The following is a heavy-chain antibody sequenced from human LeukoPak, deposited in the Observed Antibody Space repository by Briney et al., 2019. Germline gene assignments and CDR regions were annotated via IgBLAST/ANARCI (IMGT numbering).Heavy chain of an antibody. Sequence: SVKVSCKASGGTFSSYAISWVRQAPGQGLEWMGGIIPIFGTANYAQKFQGRVTITADESTSTAYMELSSLRSEDTAVYYCASGGSYYRGYYYGMDVWGQGTTVTVSS. CDR3: ASGGSYYRGYYYGMDV. D-gene: IGHD1-26*01. V-gene: IGHV1-69*13. J-gene: IGHJ6*02. CDR2: IIPIFGTA. CDR1: GGTFSSYA.